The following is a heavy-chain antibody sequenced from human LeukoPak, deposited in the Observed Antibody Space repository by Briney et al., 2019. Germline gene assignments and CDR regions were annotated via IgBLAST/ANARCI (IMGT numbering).Heavy chain of an antibody. CDR2: MNPNSGNT. Sequence: ASVKVSCKASGYTFTGYYMHWVRQAPGQGLEWMGWMNPNSGNTGFAQNFQGRVTMTRNTSISTAYMELSTLRSEDTAVYYCTTARDGIGEIDYWGQGTLVTVSS. J-gene: IGHJ4*02. CDR1: GYTFTGYY. V-gene: IGHV1-8*02. CDR3: TTARDGIGEIDY. D-gene: IGHD1-26*01.